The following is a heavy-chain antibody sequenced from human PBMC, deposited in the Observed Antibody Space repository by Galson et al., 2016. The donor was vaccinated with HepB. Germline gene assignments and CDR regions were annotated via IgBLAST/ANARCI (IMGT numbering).Heavy chain of an antibody. CDR1: GYTFTTYA. J-gene: IGHJ4*02. D-gene: IGHD6-19*01. Sequence: SVKVSCKASGYTFTTYAITWVRQAPGQGLEWMGWINPYNGNIKYAQKVQGRVTMTTDTSTSTAYMELRSLRFDDTAVYYCARRYSSGWYVSFDYWGPGTLVTVS. V-gene: IGHV1-18*04. CDR3: ARRYSSGWYVSFDY. CDR2: INPYNGNI.